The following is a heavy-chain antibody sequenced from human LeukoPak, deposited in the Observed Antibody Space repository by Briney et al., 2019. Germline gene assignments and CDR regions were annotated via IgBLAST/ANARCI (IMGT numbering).Heavy chain of an antibody. CDR3: ARDRNYYDSSGYYFAN. CDR2: IYHSGNT. Sequence: PSETLSLTCTVSGGSVSNGSSFWGWIRQPPGKGLEWIGYIYHSGNTNYNPSLKSRVTISVDTSKSQLSLKLNSVTAADTAVYYCARDRNYYDSSGYYFANWGQGTLVTVSS. J-gene: IGHJ4*02. D-gene: IGHD3-22*01. CDR1: GGSVSNGSSF. V-gene: IGHV4-61*01.